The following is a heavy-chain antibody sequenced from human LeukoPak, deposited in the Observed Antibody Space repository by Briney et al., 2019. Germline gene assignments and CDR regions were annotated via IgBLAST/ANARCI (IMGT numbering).Heavy chain of an antibody. CDR1: GFTVSSKY. Sequence: PGGSLRLSCAASGFTVSSKYMSWVRQAPGKGLEWVSVIYSGGSTYYADSVKGRFTISRDNSKNTLYLQMNSLRAEDTAVYYCAKGDSSGWYYAFDIWGQGTMVTVSS. J-gene: IGHJ3*02. D-gene: IGHD6-19*01. CDR3: AKGDSSGWYYAFDI. CDR2: IYSGGST. V-gene: IGHV3-53*01.